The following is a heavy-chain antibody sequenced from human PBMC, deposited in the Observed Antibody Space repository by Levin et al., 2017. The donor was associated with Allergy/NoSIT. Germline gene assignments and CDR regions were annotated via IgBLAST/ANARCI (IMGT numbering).Heavy chain of an antibody. CDR3: ARRSAPLPLIF. CDR2: IYYSGST. J-gene: IGHJ4*02. CDR1: GGSISSSSYY. V-gene: IGHV4-39*01. D-gene: IGHD1-26*01. Sequence: SETLSLTCTVSGGSISSSSYYWGWIRQPPGKGLEWIGSIYYSGSTYYNPSLKSRVTISVDTSKNQFSLKLSSVTAADTAVYYCARRSAPLPLIFWGQGTLVTVSS.